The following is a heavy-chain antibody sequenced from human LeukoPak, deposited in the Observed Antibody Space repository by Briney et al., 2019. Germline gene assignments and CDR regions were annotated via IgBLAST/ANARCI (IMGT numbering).Heavy chain of an antibody. V-gene: IGHV3-21*01. CDR1: GFTFNNFA. CDR2: ISSSSSYI. D-gene: IGHD6-19*01. J-gene: IGHJ4*02. CDR3: ARVAAVAGNDY. Sequence: PGGSLRLSCAASGFTFNNFAMRWVRQAPGKGLEWVSSISSSSSYIYYADSVKGRFTISRDNAKNSLYLQMNSLRAEDTAVYYCARVAAVAGNDYWGQGTLVTVSS.